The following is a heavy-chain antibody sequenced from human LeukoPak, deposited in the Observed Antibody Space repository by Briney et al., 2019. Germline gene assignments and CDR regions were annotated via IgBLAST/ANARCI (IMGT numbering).Heavy chain of an antibody. CDR2: ISGSGATT. CDR3: ANLQSLRPKAGY. V-gene: IGHV3-23*01. Sequence: PGGSLRLSCTASGFTFHSHAMTWVRQAPGKGLEWGSGISGSGATTNYADSVRGRFTVSIDNSKNTLYFQLTNLRAGDTAVYYCANLQSLRPKAGYWGQGTLVIVSS. J-gene: IGHJ4*02. CDR1: GFTFHSHA. D-gene: IGHD5-12*01.